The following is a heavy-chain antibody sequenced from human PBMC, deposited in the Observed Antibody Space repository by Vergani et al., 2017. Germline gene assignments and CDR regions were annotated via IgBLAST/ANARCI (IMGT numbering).Heavy chain of an antibody. CDR1: GFSFPGYA. Sequence: EVQLLESGGGLVQPGGSLRLSCEASGFSFPGYAMSWVRQAPGKGLEWVSSVSGSGATPYYADYVKGRFIISRDNSKNTLHLQMNSLRADDTAVYYCTKGSRGYTGYFFDYWGQGTLATVSS. CDR2: VSGSGATP. V-gene: IGHV3-23*01. D-gene: IGHD5-12*01. CDR3: TKGSRGYTGYFFDY. J-gene: IGHJ4*02.